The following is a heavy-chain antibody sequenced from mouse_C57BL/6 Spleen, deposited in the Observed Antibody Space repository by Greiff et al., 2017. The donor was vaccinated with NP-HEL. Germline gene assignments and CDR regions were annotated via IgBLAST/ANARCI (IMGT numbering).Heavy chain of an antibody. CDR3: YYDYDGKDYFDY. D-gene: IGHD2-4*01. J-gene: IGHJ2*01. CDR1: GYTFTSYG. Sequence: QVQLKESGAELARPGASVKLSCKASGYTFTSYGISWVKQRTGQGLEWIGEIYPRSGNTYYNEKFKGKATLTADKSSSTAYMELRSLTSEDSAVYFCYYDYDGKDYFDYWGQGTTLTVSS. CDR2: IYPRSGNT. V-gene: IGHV1-81*01.